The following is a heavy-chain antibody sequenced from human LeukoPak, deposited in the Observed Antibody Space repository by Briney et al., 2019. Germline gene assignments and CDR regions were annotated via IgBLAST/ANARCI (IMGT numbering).Heavy chain of an antibody. D-gene: IGHD3-3*01. CDR2: ISAYNGNT. J-gene: IGHJ6*03. Sequence: ASVKVSCKASGYTFTSYGISWVRQAPGQGLEWMGWISAYNGNTNYAQKLQDRVTMTTDTSTSTAYMELRSLRSDDTAVYYCARDIPHYDFWSGYLNYYYYYYMDVWGKGTTVTVSS. CDR1: GYTFTSYG. V-gene: IGHV1-18*01. CDR3: ARDIPHYDFWSGYLNYYYYYYMDV.